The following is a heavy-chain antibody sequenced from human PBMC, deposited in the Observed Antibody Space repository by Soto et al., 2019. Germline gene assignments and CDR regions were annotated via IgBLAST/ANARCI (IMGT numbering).Heavy chain of an antibody. V-gene: IGHV3-49*04. CDR2: IRSEAYVRTT. Sequence: PGGSLRLSCTGSGFNFGSYALSWVRQAPGKGPEWVGFIRSEAYVRTTDYAATVKGRFIISRNNSKSIAYLKVKSLQTDDTAVYYCTRYYYDSSGYYVYWGQGTLVTVSS. D-gene: IGHD3-22*01. J-gene: IGHJ4*02. CDR3: TRYYYDSSGYYVY. CDR1: GFNFGSYA.